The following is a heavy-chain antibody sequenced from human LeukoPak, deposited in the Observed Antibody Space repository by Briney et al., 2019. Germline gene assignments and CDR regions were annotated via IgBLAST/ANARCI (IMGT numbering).Heavy chain of an antibody. CDR1: GFTFSGYP. CDR2: ISYDGSNK. J-gene: IGHJ6*02. CDR3: ARVPTAYSSSSEYYGMDV. V-gene: IGHV3-30-3*01. D-gene: IGHD6-6*01. Sequence: GKSLRLSCAASGFTFSGYPIHWVRQAPGKGLEWVAVISYDGSNKYYADSVKGRFTISRDNAKNSLYLQMNSLRDEDTAVYYCARVPTAYSSSSEYYGMDVWGQGTTVTVSS.